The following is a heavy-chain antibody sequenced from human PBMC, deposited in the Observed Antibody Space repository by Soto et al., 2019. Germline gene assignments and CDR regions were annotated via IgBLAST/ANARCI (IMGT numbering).Heavy chain of an antibody. D-gene: IGHD6-13*01. CDR1: GFTFSSYA. CDR3: AGAPSIAARPGIAAAGTYY. J-gene: IGHJ4*02. Sequence: PGGSLRLSCAASGFTFSSYAMSWVRQAPGKGLEWVSAISGSGGSTYYADSVKGRLTISRDNSKNTLYLQMNSLRAEDTAVYYCAGAPSIAARPGIAAAGTYYWGQGTLVTVSS. CDR2: ISGSGGST. V-gene: IGHV3-23*01.